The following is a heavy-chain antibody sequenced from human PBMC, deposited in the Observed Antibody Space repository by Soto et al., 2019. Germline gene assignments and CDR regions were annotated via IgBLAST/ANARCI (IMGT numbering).Heavy chain of an antibody. D-gene: IGHD2-2*02. Sequence: SVKVSCKASGGTFSSYAISWVRQAPGQGLEWMGGIIPIFGTANYAQKFQGRVTITADESTSTAYIELSSLRSEDTAVSYCASRPAPIHYYYGKDVSRQWTRVSVS. J-gene: IGHJ6*01. CDR3: ASRPAPIHYYYGKDV. CDR1: GGTFSSYA. V-gene: IGHV1-69*13. CDR2: IIPIFGTA.